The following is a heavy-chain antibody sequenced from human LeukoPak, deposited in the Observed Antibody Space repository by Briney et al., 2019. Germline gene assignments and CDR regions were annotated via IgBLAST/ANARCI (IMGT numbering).Heavy chain of an antibody. CDR1: GFTFSSYA. V-gene: IGHV3-23*01. CDR2: ISGSGGST. Sequence: QSGGSLRLSCAASGFTFSSYAMSWVRQAPGKGLEWVSAISGSGGSTYYTDSVKGRFTISRDNSKNTLYLQMNSLRAEDTAVYYCAKDQKAMIVVVITYWGQGPLVTVSS. J-gene: IGHJ4*02. D-gene: IGHD3-22*01. CDR3: AKDQKAMIVVVITY.